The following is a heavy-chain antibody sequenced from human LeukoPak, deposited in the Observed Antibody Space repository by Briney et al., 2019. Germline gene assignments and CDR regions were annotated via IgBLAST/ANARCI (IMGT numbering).Heavy chain of an antibody. D-gene: IGHD1-26*01. Sequence: TSQTLSLTCTVSGGPISSGGYYWSWIRQHPGKGLEWIGYIYYSGSTYYNPSLKSRVTISVDTSKNQFSLKLSSVTAADTAVYYCARVGRSDGYNWFDPWGQGTLVTVSS. CDR3: ARVGRSDGYNWFDP. CDR2: IYYSGST. CDR1: GGPISSGGYY. V-gene: IGHV4-31*03. J-gene: IGHJ5*02.